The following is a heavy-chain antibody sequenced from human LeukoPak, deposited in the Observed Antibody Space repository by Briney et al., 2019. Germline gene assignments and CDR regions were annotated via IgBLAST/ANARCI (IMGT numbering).Heavy chain of an antibody. CDR1: GDSISYFY. V-gene: IGHV4-4*07. CDR3: ARSGYDYVDWYFDL. J-gene: IGHJ2*01. CDR2: IYTSGST. Sequence: SETLSLTCSVSGDSISYFYWSWIRQAAGKGLEWIGRIYTSGSTNYNPSLKSRVTMSVDTSKNQFSLKLSSVTAADTAVYYCARSGYDYVDWYFDLWGRGTLVTVSS. D-gene: IGHD5-12*01.